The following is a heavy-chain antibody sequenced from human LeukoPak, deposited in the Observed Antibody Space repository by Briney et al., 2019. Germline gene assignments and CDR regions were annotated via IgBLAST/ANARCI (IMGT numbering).Heavy chain of an antibody. CDR3: ARQYYDSTGYYYFDY. CDR1: GDSITGSTYH. Sequence: SETLSLTCTVSGDSITGSTYHWGWIRQPPGKGLEWIGSMYYSGSTYYNPSLKSRVTMSADTSKNQVSLHLRSVTAADTAVYYCARQYYDSTGYYYFDYWGQGTLVTVSS. D-gene: IGHD3-22*01. J-gene: IGHJ4*02. V-gene: IGHV4-39*01. CDR2: MYYSGST.